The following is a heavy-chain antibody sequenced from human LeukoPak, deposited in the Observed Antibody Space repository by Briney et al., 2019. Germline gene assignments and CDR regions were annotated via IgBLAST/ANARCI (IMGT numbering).Heavy chain of an antibody. CDR3: ARDLGGSCFDY. J-gene: IGHJ4*02. Sequence: SQTLSLTCTVSGGSISSGSYYWSWIRQPPGKGLEWIGYIYHSGSTYYNPSLKSRVTISVDRSKNQFSLKLSSVTAADTAVYYCARDLGGSCFDYWGQGTLVTVSS. V-gene: IGHV4-30-2*01. CDR1: GGSISSGSYY. CDR2: IYHSGST. D-gene: IGHD1-26*01.